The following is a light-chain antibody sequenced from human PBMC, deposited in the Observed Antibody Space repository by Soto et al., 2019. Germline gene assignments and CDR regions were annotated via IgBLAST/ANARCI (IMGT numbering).Light chain of an antibody. CDR2: DAS. J-gene: IGKJ5*01. V-gene: IGKV3D-20*02. Sequence: EIALTQSPGTLSLSPGERATLSCRASQSVSSSYLAWYQQKPGQAPRLLIYDASNRATGIPARFSGSGSGTDFTLTISSLEPEDFAVYYCQQRSNWPPITFGRGTRLEIK. CDR1: QSVSSSY. CDR3: QQRSNWPPIT.